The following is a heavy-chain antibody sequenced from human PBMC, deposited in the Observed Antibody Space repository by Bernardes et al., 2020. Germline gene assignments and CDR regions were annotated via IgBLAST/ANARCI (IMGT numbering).Heavy chain of an antibody. J-gene: IGHJ4*02. CDR3: ARRTFYYDTRAPGVFDY. CDR1: GGSFSGYY. V-gene: IGHV4-34*01. Sequence: SETLSLTCGVYGGSFSGYYWSWIRQSPGKGLEWIGEINHSGSTNYNPSLKSRVTMSVDTSKNQVSLNLRSVTAADTAVYFCARRTFYYDTRAPGVFDYWGQGALVTVSS. CDR2: INHSGST. D-gene: IGHD3-22*01.